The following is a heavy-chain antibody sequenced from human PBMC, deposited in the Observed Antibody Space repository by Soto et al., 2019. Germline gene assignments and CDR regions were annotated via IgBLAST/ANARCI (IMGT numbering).Heavy chain of an antibody. Sequence: EVQLVESGGDLVQPGGSLRLSCAASGFTFSTHWMSWVPQAPGKGLEWVANIKEDGSESYYADSVKGRFTISRDNAKNSLYLQMNGLRVEDTALYYCAKDVRWGQGTLVTVSS. CDR3: AKDVR. V-gene: IGHV3-7*05. CDR1: GFTFSTHW. CDR2: IKEDGSES. J-gene: IGHJ4*02.